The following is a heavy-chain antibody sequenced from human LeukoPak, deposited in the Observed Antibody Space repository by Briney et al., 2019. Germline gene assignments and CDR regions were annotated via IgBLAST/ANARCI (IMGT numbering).Heavy chain of an antibody. Sequence: GGSLRLTCAASGFTFSSYAMSWVRQAPGKGREWVSAISGSGGSTYYADSVKGRFTISRDNSKTTLYLQMTSLRAEDTAVYYCAKVARGVDYYYYYMDVWGKGTTVTVSS. CDR1: GFTFSSYA. V-gene: IGHV3-23*01. D-gene: IGHD2-21*01. CDR2: ISGSGGST. CDR3: AKVARGVDYYYYYMDV. J-gene: IGHJ6*03.